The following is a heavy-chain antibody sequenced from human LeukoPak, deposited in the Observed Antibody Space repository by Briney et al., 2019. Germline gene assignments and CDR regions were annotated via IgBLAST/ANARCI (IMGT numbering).Heavy chain of an antibody. J-gene: IGHJ6*02. D-gene: IGHD6-13*01. Sequence: GGSLSLSCAASGFTFSNNYLYWVRQAPGKGLEWVSSISVIIGYIYYADSVKGRFTISRDNAKNSLYLQMNSLRAENTAVYYCARVRAEAAAGTRDYYYYGMDVWGQGTTVTVSS. CDR3: ARVRAEAAAGTRDYYYYGMDV. CDR2: ISVIIGYI. CDR1: GFTFSNNY. V-gene: IGHV3-21*01.